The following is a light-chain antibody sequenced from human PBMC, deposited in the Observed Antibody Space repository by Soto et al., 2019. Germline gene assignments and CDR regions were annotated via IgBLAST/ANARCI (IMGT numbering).Light chain of an antibody. CDR1: EDISSW. CDR3: QQYENFPIT. CDR2: AAS. V-gene: IGKV1-12*01. Sequence: DIQMTQSPSSVSASAGDRVTIACGASEDISSWLAWYQQKPGKAPKLLIYAASSLQSGVPSRFSGSGSGTDFTFTISSLQPEDIATYYCQQYENFPITFGQGTRLEIK. J-gene: IGKJ5*01.